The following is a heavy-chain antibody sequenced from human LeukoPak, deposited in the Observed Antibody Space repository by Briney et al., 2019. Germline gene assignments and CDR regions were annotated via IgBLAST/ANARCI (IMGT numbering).Heavy chain of an antibody. CDR2: INHSGSA. CDR1: GGSFSGYY. Sequence: SSETLSLICAVYGGSFSGYYWNWIRQPPGKGLEWIGEINHSGSANYSPSLKSRVTMSVDTSKNQFSLKLSSVTAADTAVYYCARGVVDTRIFNYWGHGILVTVSS. D-gene: IGHD1-14*01. CDR3: ARGVVDTRIFNY. J-gene: IGHJ4*01. V-gene: IGHV4-34*01.